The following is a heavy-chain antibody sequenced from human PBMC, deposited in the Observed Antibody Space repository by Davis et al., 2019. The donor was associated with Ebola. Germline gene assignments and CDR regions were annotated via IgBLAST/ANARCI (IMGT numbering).Heavy chain of an antibody. CDR2: ISGSGGST. CDR1: GFTFSSYG. Sequence: PGGSLRLSCAASGFTFSSYGMHWVRQAPGKGLEWVSAISGSGGSTYYADSVKGRFTISRDNSKNTLYLQMNSLRAEDTAVYYCAKRYCSSTSCYKEGYYYYYMDVWGKGTTVTVSS. J-gene: IGHJ6*03. D-gene: IGHD2-2*02. V-gene: IGHV3-23*01. CDR3: AKRYCSSTSCYKEGYYYYYMDV.